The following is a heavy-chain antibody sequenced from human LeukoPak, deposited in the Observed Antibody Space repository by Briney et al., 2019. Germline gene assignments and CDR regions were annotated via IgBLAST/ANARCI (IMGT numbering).Heavy chain of an antibody. Sequence: ASVKVSCKASGYTFTDYYLHWVRQAPGQGLEWMGWINPISGGTNYAQKFQGSVTMTRDASITTVYMELSSLRSDDTAVYYCASLGATTIHYHGMDVWGQGTTVTVSS. CDR1: GYTFTDYY. V-gene: IGHV1-2*02. CDR3: ASLGATTIHYHGMDV. J-gene: IGHJ6*02. D-gene: IGHD1-26*01. CDR2: INPISGGT.